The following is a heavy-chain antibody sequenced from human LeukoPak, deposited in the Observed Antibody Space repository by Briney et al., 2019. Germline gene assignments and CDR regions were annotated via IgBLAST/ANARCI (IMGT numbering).Heavy chain of an antibody. CDR1: VDSVSSDSTA. V-gene: IGHV6-1*01. D-gene: IGHD1-26*01. CDR2: TYYRSKWSN. CDR3: ARDWYSGGYYRFDY. J-gene: IGHJ4*02. Sequence: SQTLSLTCAISVDSVSSDSTAWNWIRQSPSRGLEWLGRTYYRSKWSNDYAVSVKSRITITPDTSKNQFSLHLNSVTPEDTAVYYCARDWYSGGYYRFDYWGQGTLVTVSS.